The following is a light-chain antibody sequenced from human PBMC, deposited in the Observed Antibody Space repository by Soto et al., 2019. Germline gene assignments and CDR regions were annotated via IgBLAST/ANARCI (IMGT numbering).Light chain of an antibody. V-gene: IGLV1-44*01. CDR3: AAWDDSLNAYYV. CDR1: SSNIGSNT. J-gene: IGLJ1*01. Sequence: HSVLTQPPSASGIPGQRVTISCSGSSSNIGSNTVNWYQQLPGTAPKLLIYNNNQRPSGVPDRFSGSKSGTSASLAISGLQSEDEADHYCAAWDDSLNAYYVFGTGTKVTVL. CDR2: NNN.